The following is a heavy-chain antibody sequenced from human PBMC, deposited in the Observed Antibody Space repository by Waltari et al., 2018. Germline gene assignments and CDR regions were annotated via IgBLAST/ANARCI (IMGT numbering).Heavy chain of an antibody. J-gene: IGHJ4*02. Sequence: EVQLLESGGGLVQPGGSLSLSCAASGSHISSYAMSWVRQAPGKGLEWVSVIIGSGTSTYYAESVKGRFTISRDNSKNTVYLQMNSLRAEDTAVYYCAKDEKSGDGYVTFDHWGQGTLLTVSS. D-gene: IGHD5-12*01. CDR2: IIGSGTST. CDR3: AKDEKSGDGYVTFDH. V-gene: IGHV3-23*01. CDR1: GSHISSYA.